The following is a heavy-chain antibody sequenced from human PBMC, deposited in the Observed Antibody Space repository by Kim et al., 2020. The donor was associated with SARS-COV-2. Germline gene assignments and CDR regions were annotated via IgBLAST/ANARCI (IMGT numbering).Heavy chain of an antibody. D-gene: IGHD3-22*01. Sequence: VKGRFTISRDNAKNSLYLQMNSLRAEDTAVYYCARFGTMIVVDLNYFDYWGQGTLVTVSS. CDR3: ARFGTMIVVDLNYFDY. J-gene: IGHJ4*02. V-gene: IGHV3-11*06.